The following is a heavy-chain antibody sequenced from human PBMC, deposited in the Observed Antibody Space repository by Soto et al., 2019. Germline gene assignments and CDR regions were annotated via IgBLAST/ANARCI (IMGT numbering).Heavy chain of an antibody. CDR2: ISTSSYT. Sequence: GGSLRLSCAASGFTFSEYYMSWIRQAPGKGLEWLSYISTSSYTNYADSVKGRFTTSRDNAKNSLYLQMNSLRADDSAVYYCARGHRTVRDWGQGTLVTVYS. CDR1: GFTFSEYY. D-gene: IGHD4-4*01. V-gene: IGHV3-11*05. CDR3: ARGHRTVRD. J-gene: IGHJ4*02.